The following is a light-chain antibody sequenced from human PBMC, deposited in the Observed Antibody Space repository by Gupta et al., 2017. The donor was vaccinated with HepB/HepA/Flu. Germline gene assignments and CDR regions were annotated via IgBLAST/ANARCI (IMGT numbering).Light chain of an antibody. CDR2: QDR. CDR1: NLGDKY. Sequence: SCELTQPPSVSVSRTQTDSLPCSGDNLGDKYACWYQQKPGQSPVLVIYQDRKRPSGIPERFSGSNSGNTATLTISGTQAMDEADYYCQAWDSSTVVFGGGTKLTVL. V-gene: IGLV3-1*01. J-gene: IGLJ2*01. CDR3: QAWDSSTVV.